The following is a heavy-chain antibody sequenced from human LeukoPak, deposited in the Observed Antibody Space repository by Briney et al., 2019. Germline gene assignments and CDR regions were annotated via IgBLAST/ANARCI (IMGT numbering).Heavy chain of an antibody. CDR1: GFTFSSYA. CDR2: ISYDGSNK. J-gene: IGHJ4*02. D-gene: IGHD3-10*01. V-gene: IGHV3-30*04. Sequence: PGGSLRLSCAASGFTFSSYAMHWVRQAPGKGLEWVAVISYDGSNKYYADSVKGRFTISRDNSKNTLYLQMNSLRAVDTAVYYCARDSYYYGSGNRYDYWGQGTLVTVSS. CDR3: ARDSYYYGSGNRYDY.